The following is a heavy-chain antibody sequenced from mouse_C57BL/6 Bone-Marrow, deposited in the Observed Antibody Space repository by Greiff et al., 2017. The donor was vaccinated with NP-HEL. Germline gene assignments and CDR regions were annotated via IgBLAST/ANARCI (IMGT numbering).Heavy chain of an antibody. CDR3: ARERTYYSNWGFAY. CDR2: IHPNSGST. CDR1: GYTFTSYW. D-gene: IGHD2-5*01. Sequence: VQLQQPGAELVKPGASVKLSCKASGYTFTSYWMHWVKQRPGQGLEWIGMIHPNSGSTNYNEKFKSKATLTVDKSSSTAYMQLSSLTSEDSAVYYCARERTYYSNWGFAYWGQGTLVTVSA. V-gene: IGHV1-64*01. J-gene: IGHJ3*01.